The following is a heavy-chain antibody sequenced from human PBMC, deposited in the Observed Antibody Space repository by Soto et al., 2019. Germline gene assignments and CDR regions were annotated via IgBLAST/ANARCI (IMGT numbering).Heavy chain of an antibody. CDR3: ARVMPLPHVAYDSSGLPYYYGMDV. J-gene: IGHJ6*02. D-gene: IGHD3-22*01. CDR2: IYYSGST. Sequence: QVQLQESGPGLVKPSETLSLTCTVSGGSISSYYWSWIRQPPGKGLEWIGYIYYSGSTNYNPSLKIRVTISVDTSKNQFSLKLSFVTAADTAVYYCARVMPLPHVAYDSSGLPYYYGMDVWGQGTTVTVSS. V-gene: IGHV4-59*01. CDR1: GGSISSYY.